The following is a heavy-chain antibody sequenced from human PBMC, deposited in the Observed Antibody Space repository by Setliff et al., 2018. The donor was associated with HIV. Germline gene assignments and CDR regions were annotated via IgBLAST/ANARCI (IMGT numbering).Heavy chain of an antibody. D-gene: IGHD3-9*01. CDR3: ARDVLKSNYLGYYYYLDV. J-gene: IGHJ6*03. CDR1: GYSISSSYW. CDR2: IYKGGST. V-gene: IGHV4-28*03. Sequence: SETLSLTCVVSGYSISSSYWGGWIRQPPGKGLEWIGWIGYIYKGGSTYYNPSLKSRVTMSEDTSKNQFSLKLRSVTAADTAVYYCARDVLKSNYLGYYYYLDVWGKGTTVTVSS.